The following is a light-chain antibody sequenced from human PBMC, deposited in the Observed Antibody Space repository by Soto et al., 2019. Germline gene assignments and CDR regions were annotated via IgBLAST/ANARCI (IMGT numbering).Light chain of an antibody. J-gene: IGKJ1*01. CDR3: QQYNNWPRT. Sequence: EIAMTQSPATLSVSPGERATLSCRASQSVSSNLAWYQQKPGQAPRLLIFGAFTRATGIPARFSGSGSGTEFTLTISSLQSEDFAVYYCQQYNNWPRTFGQGTKVEIK. V-gene: IGKV3-15*01. CDR2: GAF. CDR1: QSVSSN.